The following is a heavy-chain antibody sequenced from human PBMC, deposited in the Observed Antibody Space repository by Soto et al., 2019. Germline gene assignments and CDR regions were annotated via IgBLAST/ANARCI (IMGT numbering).Heavy chain of an antibody. J-gene: IGHJ4*02. CDR3: AKKRPYYDFWSGYPTDY. CDR1: GFTFSSYG. D-gene: IGHD3-3*01. V-gene: IGHV3-30*18. Sequence: QVQLVESGGGVVQPGRSLRLSCAASGFTFSSYGMHWVRQAPGKGLEWVAVISYDGSNKYYADSVKGRFTISRDNSKNPLYLQMNSLRAEDTAVYYYAKKRPYYDFWSGYPTDYWGQGNLVTVSS. CDR2: ISYDGSNK.